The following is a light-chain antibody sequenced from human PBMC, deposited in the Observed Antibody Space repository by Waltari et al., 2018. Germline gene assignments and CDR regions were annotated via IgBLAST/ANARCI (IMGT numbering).Light chain of an antibody. J-gene: IGLJ1*01. CDR2: EVN. V-gene: IGLV2-23*02. CDR1: SSDVGTYNL. CDR3: CSYAGSKFYV. Sequence: QSALTQPASVSGSPGQSITISCTGTSSDVGTYNLVSWYQQHPGKGPKLMIYEVNKRPSGVSKRFSGSKSGNTASLTISGLQAEDEAEYYCCSYAGSKFYVFGTGTKVTVL.